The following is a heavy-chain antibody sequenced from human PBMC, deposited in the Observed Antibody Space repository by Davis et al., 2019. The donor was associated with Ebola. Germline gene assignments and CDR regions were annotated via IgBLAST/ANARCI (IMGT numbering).Heavy chain of an antibody. D-gene: IGHD3-3*01. V-gene: IGHV1-2*04. CDR3: ARGPRITIFGVVIGTRGFDY. CDR2: INTNSGGT. Sequence: ASVKVSCKASGYTFTGYYMHWVRQAPGQGLEWMGWINTNSGGTNYAQKFQGWVTMTRDTSISTAYMELSRLRSDDTAVYYCARGPRITIFGVVIGTRGFDYWGQGTLVTVSS. CDR1: GYTFTGYY. J-gene: IGHJ4*02.